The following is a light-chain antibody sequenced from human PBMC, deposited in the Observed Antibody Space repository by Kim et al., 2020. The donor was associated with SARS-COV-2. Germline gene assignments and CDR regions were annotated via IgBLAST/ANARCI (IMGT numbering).Light chain of an antibody. CDR3: QQYNNWPPWT. J-gene: IGKJ1*01. V-gene: IGKV3-15*01. Sequence: DTVLTQSPGTLSVSPGERATLSCRASQSVSNNLAWYQHKPGQAPRLLIYSASVRAAGVPDRFSGSGSETEFTLTISSLQSEDFAVYSCQQYNNWPPWTFGQGTKVDIK. CDR1: QSVSNN. CDR2: SAS.